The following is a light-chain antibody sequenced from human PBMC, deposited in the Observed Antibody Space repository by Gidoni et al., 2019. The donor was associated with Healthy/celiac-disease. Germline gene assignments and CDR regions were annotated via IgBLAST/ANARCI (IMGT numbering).Light chain of an antibody. CDR2: WAS. V-gene: IGKV4-1*01. J-gene: IGKJ2*02. CDR1: QSLLYSSNNKNY. CDR3: QQYYDTLPCT. Sequence: DIVMTQSPDSLAVSLGERATINCKSSQSLLYSSNNKNYVAWYQQKPGQPPKLLIYWASTRESGVHDRFSGSGSGTDFTLTISSLQAEDVAVYYCQQYYDTLPCTFXXXTKLEIK.